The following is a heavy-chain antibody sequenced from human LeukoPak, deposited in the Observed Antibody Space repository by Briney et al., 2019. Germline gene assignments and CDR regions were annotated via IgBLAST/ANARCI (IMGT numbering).Heavy chain of an antibody. Sequence: GGSLRLSCAASGFTFSSYAMHWVRQAPGKGLEWVAVISYDGSNKYYADSVKGRFTISRDNSKNTLYLQMNSLRAEDTAVYYCAREHTVTADYYYYGMDVWGQGTTVTVSS. CDR2: ISYDGSNK. J-gene: IGHJ6*02. V-gene: IGHV3-30-3*01. CDR3: AREHTVTADYYYYGMDV. CDR1: GFTFSSYA. D-gene: IGHD4-17*01.